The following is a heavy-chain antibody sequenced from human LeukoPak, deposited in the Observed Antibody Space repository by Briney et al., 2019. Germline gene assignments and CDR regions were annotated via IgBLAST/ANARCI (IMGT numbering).Heavy chain of an antibody. V-gene: IGHV3-30*02. CDR1: GFNFRAYW. Sequence: SGGSLRLSCTTSGFNFRAYWMGWVRQAPGKGLEWVAFIRYDGSNKYYADSVKGRFTISRDNSKNTLYLQMNSLRAEDTAVYYCAKDDLGSSDYFDYWGQGTLVTVSS. CDR3: AKDDLGSSDYFDY. D-gene: IGHD6-6*01. CDR2: IRYDGSNK. J-gene: IGHJ4*02.